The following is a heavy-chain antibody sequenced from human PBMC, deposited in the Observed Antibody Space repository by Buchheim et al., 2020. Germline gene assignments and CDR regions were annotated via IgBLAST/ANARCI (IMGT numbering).Heavy chain of an antibody. Sequence: EVQLLESGGDLVQPGGSLRLSCAASGFTFSNYAMSWVRQAPGKGLEWVSGISGSGVSTYYADSVKGRFTISRDNSKNTLFLQMNSLRAEDTAIYYCARGGHVDTVFWGQGTL. J-gene: IGHJ4*02. CDR2: ISGSGVST. CDR1: GFTFSNYA. V-gene: IGHV3-23*01. D-gene: IGHD5-18*01. CDR3: ARGGHVDTVF.